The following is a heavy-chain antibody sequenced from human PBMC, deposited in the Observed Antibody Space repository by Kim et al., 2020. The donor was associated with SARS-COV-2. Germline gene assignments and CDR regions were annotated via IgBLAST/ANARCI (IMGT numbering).Heavy chain of an antibody. V-gene: IGHV4-39*01. CDR3: ARRAVAGARNADY. Sequence: SETLSLTCTVSGGSISSSSYYWGWIRQPPGKGLEWIGSIYYSGSTYYNPSLKSRVTISVDTSKNQFSLKLSSVTAADTAVYYCARRAVAGARNADYWGQGTLVTVSS. CDR2: IYYSGST. J-gene: IGHJ4*02. CDR1: GGSISSSSYY. D-gene: IGHD6-19*01.